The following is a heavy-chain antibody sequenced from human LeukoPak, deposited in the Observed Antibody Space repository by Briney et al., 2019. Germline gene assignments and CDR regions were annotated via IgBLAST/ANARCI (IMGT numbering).Heavy chain of an antibody. CDR3: ARGLGHAFDI. CDR2: INHSGST. D-gene: IGHD7-27*01. Sequence: KSSETLSLTCAVYGGSFSGYYWSWIRQPPGKGLEWIGEINHSGSTNYDPSLKSRVTISVDTSKNQFSLKLSSVTAADTAVYYCARGLGHAFDIWGQGTMVTVSS. J-gene: IGHJ3*02. V-gene: IGHV4-34*01. CDR1: GGSFSGYY.